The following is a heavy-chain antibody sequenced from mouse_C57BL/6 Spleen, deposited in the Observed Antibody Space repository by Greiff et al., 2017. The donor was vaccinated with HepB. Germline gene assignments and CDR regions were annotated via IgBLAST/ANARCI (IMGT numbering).Heavy chain of an antibody. J-gene: IGHJ4*01. V-gene: IGHV1-55*01. D-gene: IGHD2-1*01. CDR1: GYTFTSYW. CDR2: IYPGSGST. CDR3: ARGALYYGNYVGDAMDY. Sequence: QVQLQQPGAELVKPGASVKMSCKASGYTFTSYWITWVKQRPGQGLEWIGDIYPGSGSTKYNEKFKSKATLTVDTSSSTAYMQLSSLTSEDSAVYYCARGALYYGNYVGDAMDYWGQGTSVTVSS.